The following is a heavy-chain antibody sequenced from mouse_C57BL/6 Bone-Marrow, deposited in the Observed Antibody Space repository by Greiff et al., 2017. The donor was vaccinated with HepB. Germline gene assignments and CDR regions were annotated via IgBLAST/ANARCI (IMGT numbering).Heavy chain of an antibody. Sequence: VQLQQSDAELVKPGASVKISCTVSGYTFTDHTIHWMKQRPEQGLEWIGYIYPRDGSTKYNEKFKGKATLTADKSSSTAYMRLNSLTSEDSAVYFCARWRAYDYGGIDYWGQGTTLTVSA. CDR2: IYPRDGST. J-gene: IGHJ2*01. CDR3: ARWRAYDYGGIDY. V-gene: IGHV1-78*01. CDR1: GYTFTDHT. D-gene: IGHD2-4*01.